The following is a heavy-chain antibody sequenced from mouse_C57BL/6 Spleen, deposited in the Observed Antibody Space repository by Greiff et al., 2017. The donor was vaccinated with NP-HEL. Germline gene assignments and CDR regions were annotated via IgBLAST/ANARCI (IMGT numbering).Heavy chain of an antibody. Sequence: EVQLVESCGGLVQPKGSLKLSCAASGFTFPPYAMHLFRQAPGTGFAWVALITRKSSNYATYYADSVKDRFTISRDDSQSMLYLQRNNLKTEDKAMYYCVRDRMDYGGKGTSVTVSS. CDR2: ITRKSSNYAT. CDR3: VRDRMDY. CDR1: GFTFPPYA. V-gene: IGHV10-3*01. J-gene: IGHJ4*01.